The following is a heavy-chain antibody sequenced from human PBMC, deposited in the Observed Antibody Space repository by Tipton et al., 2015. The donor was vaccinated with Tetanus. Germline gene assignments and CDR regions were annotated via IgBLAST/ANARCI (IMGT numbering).Heavy chain of an antibody. CDR3: ARDQGGGRVVRLNWFDP. CDR1: GASISGSPYF. V-gene: IGHV4-31*03. CDR2: IYYSGST. J-gene: IGHJ5*02. Sequence: TLSLTCSVSGASISGSPYFWNWIRHQPGKGLEWIGYIYYSGSTYYNPSLESRVTISVDTSKNQFSLKLTSVTAADTAMYYCARDQGGGRVVRLNWFDPWGQGTLATVSS. D-gene: IGHD6-6*01.